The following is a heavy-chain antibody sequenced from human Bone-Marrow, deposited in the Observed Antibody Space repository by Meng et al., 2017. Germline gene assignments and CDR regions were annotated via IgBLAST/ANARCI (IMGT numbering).Heavy chain of an antibody. Sequence: GSLRLSCAVSGYSISSGYYWGWIRQPPGKGLEWIGSIYHSGSTYYNPSLKSRVTISVDTSKNQFSLKLSSVTAADTAVYYCASGDYYDSSGYDAFDIWGQGTMVTVSS. CDR2: IYHSGST. V-gene: IGHV4-38-2*01. D-gene: IGHD3-22*01. CDR1: GYSISSGYY. CDR3: ASGDYYDSSGYDAFDI. J-gene: IGHJ3*02.